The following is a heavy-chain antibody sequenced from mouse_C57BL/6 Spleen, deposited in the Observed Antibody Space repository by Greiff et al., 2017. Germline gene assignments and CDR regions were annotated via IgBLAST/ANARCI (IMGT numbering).Heavy chain of an antibody. CDR1: GYTFTDYN. J-gene: IGHJ3*01. D-gene: IGHD1-1*01. Sequence: VQLQQSGPELVKPGASVKMSCKASGYTFTDYNMHWVKQSHGKSLEWIGYINPNNGGTSYNQKFKGKATLTVNKSSSTAYMGLRSLTSEDSAVYYCAIDYYGSGAYWGQGTLVTVSA. CDR2: INPNNGGT. V-gene: IGHV1-22*01. CDR3: AIDYYGSGAY.